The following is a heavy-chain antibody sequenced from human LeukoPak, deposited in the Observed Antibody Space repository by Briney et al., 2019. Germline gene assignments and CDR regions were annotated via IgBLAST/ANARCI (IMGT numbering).Heavy chain of an antibody. D-gene: IGHD2-8*01. CDR3: AKDTSIGRYCTNGVCSPFDY. CDR1: GFTFSSYA. V-gene: IGHV3-23*01. J-gene: IGHJ4*02. Sequence: GGSLRLSCAVSGFTFSSYAMSWVRQAPGKGLEWVSAISDTGATTYDADYVKGRFTISRDNSRSTLYLQMNSLRAEDTALYYCAKDTSIGRYCTNGVCSPFDYWGQGTLVTVSS. CDR2: ISDTGATT.